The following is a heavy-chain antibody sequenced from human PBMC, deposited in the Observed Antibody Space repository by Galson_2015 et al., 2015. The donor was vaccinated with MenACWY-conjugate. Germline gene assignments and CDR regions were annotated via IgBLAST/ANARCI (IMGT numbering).Heavy chain of an antibody. J-gene: IGHJ4*02. CDR3: ARDTRGHFDN. Sequence: SLRLSCAVSGFAFSSYWMSWVRQAPRKGLEWVANIKQDGREKNYVDSVKGRFTISRDNADNSVYLQMDSLRVEDTAVYYCARDTRGHFDNWGQGTLVTFSS. V-gene: IGHV3-7*03. CDR2: IKQDGREK. CDR1: GFAFSSYW.